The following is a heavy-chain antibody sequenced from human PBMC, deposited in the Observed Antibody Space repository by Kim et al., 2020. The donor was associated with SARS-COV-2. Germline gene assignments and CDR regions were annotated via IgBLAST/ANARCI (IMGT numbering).Heavy chain of an antibody. V-gene: IGHV3-9*01. CDR2: ISWNSGSI. D-gene: IGHD4-17*01. J-gene: IGHJ4*02. Sequence: GGSLRLSCAASGFTFDDYAMHWVRQAPGKGLEWVSGISWNSGSIGYADSVKGRFTISRDNAKNSLYLQMNSLRAEDTALYYCAKVGDYGDYVDYWGQGTL. CDR1: GFTFDDYA. CDR3: AKVGDYGDYVDY.